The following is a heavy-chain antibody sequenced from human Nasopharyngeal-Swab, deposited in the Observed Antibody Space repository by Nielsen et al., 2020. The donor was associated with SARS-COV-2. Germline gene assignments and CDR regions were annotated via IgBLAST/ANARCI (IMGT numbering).Heavy chain of an antibody. CDR1: GFTFSSYW. D-gene: IGHD3-3*01. V-gene: IGHV3-74*01. J-gene: IGHJ6*03. CDR2: INSEGSST. CDR3: ARARGINLGLGVVGDMDV. Sequence: GESLKISCAASGFTFSSYWMHWVRQAPGKGLVWVSRINSEGSSTSYADSVKGRFTISRENAKSSLYLQMNIVRAEDTGVYYCARARGINLGLGVVGDMDVWGKGTTVTVSS.